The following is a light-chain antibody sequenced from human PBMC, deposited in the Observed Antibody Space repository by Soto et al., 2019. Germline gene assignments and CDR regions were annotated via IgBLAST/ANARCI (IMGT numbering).Light chain of an antibody. V-gene: IGKV1-39*01. J-gene: IGKJ1*01. CDR2: AAS. CDR1: QSISSY. CDR3: QQSYRTRGT. Sequence: DIQMTQSPSSLSASVGDRVTITCRASQSISSYLNWYQQKPGKAPKLLIYAASSLQSGVPSRFSGSGSGTDFTLTISSLQPEDFANYYCQQSYRTRGTFGQGTKVEIK.